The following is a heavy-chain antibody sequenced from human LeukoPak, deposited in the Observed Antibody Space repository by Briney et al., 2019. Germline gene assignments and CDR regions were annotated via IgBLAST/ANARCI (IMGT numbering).Heavy chain of an antibody. CDR2: ISSGGSSI. J-gene: IGHJ4*02. Sequence: GGSLRLSCAASGFTFSDYYMSWIRQSPGKGLEWVSYISSGGSSIYYADSVKGRFTISRDNAKISLYLQMNSLRAEDTAVYYCARTRYSYGYYFDYWGLGTLVTVSS. D-gene: IGHD5-18*01. V-gene: IGHV3-11*01. CDR3: ARTRYSYGYYFDY. CDR1: GFTFSDYY.